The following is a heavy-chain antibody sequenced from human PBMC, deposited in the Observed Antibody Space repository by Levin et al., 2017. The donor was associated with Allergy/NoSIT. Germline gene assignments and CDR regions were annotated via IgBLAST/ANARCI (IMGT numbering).Heavy chain of an antibody. CDR2: ISYDGSNK. J-gene: IGHJ4*02. Sequence: GSLRLSCAASGFTFSSYAMHWVRQAPGKGLEWVAVISYDGSNKYYADSVKGRFTISRDNSKNTLYLQMNSLRAEDTAVYYCARVGSSGYYPIDYWGQGTLVTVSS. CDR1: GFTFSSYA. D-gene: IGHD3-22*01. CDR3: ARVGSSGYYPIDY. V-gene: IGHV3-30-3*01.